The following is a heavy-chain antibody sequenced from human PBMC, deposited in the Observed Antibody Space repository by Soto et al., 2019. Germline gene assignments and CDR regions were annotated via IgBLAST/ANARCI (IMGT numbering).Heavy chain of an antibody. V-gene: IGHV3-53*01. Sequence: GGSLRLSCAVPGFNFSTTYMSWVRQAPGKGLEWISVIYLGRATYYADSVKGRFTISRHDSRNTVYLQMNSLTTEDTAVYFCARDRSDSSRADSFDIWGQGTMVTVSS. CDR3: ARDRSDSSRADSFDI. CDR1: GFNFSTTY. D-gene: IGHD6-25*01. CDR2: IYLGRAT. J-gene: IGHJ3*02.